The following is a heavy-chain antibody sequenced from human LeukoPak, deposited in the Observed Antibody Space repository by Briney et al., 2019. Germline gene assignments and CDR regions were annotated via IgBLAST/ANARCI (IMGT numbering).Heavy chain of an antibody. J-gene: IGHJ4*02. CDR2: IIPIFGTA. V-gene: IGHV1-69*13. CDR1: GGTFSSYA. Sequence: SVKVSCKASGGTFSSYAISWVRQAPGQGLGWMGGIIPIFGTANYAQKFQGRVTITADESTSTAYMELSSLRPEDTAVYYCASRADIASGWYKGGDQFDYWGQGTLVTVSS. CDR3: ASRADIASGWYKGGDQFDY. D-gene: IGHD6-19*01.